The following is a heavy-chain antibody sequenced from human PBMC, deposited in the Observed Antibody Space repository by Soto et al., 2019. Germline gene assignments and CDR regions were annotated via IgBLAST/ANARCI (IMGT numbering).Heavy chain of an antibody. CDR3: AREAGYNWFDP. V-gene: IGHV1-69*01. CDR1: GGTFSDYV. D-gene: IGHD6-13*01. Sequence: QVQLVQSGSEVKRPGSSVRVSCKAVGGTFSDYVISWVRQAPGQGLEWMGVIIAMSGTVNNAQKFQDRVTITADESTSTAYLELSSLRSEDTAIYYCAREAGYNWFDPWGQGTLVTVSS. CDR2: IIAMSGTV. J-gene: IGHJ5*02.